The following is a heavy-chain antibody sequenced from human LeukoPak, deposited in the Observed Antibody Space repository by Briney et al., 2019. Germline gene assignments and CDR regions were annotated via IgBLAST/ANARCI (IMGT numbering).Heavy chain of an antibody. V-gene: IGHV1-18*01. CDR1: GYTFTSYG. CDR3: ARTTYYYDSSGYLPDY. CDR2: ISAYNGNT. J-gene: IGHJ4*02. D-gene: IGHD3-22*01. Sequence: TSVKVSCKASGYTFTSYGISWVRQAPGQGLEWMGWISAYNGNTNYAQKLQGRVTMTTDTSTSTAYMELRSLRSDDTAVYYCARTTYYYDSSGYLPDYWGQGTLVTVSS.